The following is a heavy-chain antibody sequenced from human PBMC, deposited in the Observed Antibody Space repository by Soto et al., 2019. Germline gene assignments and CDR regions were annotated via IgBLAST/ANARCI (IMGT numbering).Heavy chain of an antibody. Sequence: LRLSCAASGFTFSTYWMDWVRQTPGKGLEWVANINQDGSEKNYVDSVKGRFTIYRDNAKNSLYLQMSSLTAEDSALYYCSRSLNSWGQGTLVTVSS. CDR1: GFTFSTYW. CDR3: SRSLNS. CDR2: INQDGSEK. V-gene: IGHV3-7*01. J-gene: IGHJ4*02.